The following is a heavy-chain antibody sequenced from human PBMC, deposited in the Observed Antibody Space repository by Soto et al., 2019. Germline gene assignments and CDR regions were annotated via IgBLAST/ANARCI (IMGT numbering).Heavy chain of an antibody. CDR2: IYYSGST. J-gene: IGHJ5*02. CDR3: ATINWGLLGWFDP. D-gene: IGHD7-27*01. V-gene: IGHV4-61*01. CDR1: GASITGGSSSTTY. Sequence: PSETLSLTCTVSGASITGGSSSTTYWSWIRQPPGKGLEWIGYIYYSGSTDYNPSLNSRVTISIDASKNQFSLELTSVTAADTAVYYCATINWGLLGWFDPWGRGTLVTVSS.